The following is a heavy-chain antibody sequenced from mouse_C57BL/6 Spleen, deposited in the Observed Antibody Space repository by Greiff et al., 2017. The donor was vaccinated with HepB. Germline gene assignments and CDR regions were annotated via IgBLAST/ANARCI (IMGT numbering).Heavy chain of an antibody. CDR3: ARDEITTEKHYYAMDY. CDR1: GFTFSSYA. Sequence: EVMLVESGGGLVKPGGSLKLSCAASGFTFSSYAMSWVRQTPEKRLEWVATISDGGSYTYYPDNVKGRFTISRDNAKNNLYLQMSHLKSEDTAMYYCARDEITTEKHYYAMDYWGQGTSVTVSS. D-gene: IGHD1-1*01. V-gene: IGHV5-4*01. CDR2: ISDGGSYT. J-gene: IGHJ4*01.